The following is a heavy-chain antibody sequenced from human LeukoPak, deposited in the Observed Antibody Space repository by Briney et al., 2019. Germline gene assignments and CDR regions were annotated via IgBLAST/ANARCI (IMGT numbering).Heavy chain of an antibody. D-gene: IGHD4/OR15-4a*01. V-gene: IGHV3-30*02. J-gene: IGHJ3*02. CDR1: GFIFSSYG. Sequence: GGSLRLSCAASGFIFSSYGMHWVRQAPDKGPEWVAFIRYDGSRKYYADSVKGRFTISRDNSKNTLYLQMNSLRAEDTAMYYCAKVSLNMVNDAFDIWGQGTMVSVSS. CDR2: IRYDGSRK. CDR3: AKVSLNMVNDAFDI.